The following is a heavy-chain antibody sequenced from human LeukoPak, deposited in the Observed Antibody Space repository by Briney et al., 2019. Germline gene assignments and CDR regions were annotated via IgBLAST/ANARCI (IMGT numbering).Heavy chain of an antibody. CDR1: GGSISSSSYY. Sequence: SETLSLTCTVSGGSISSSSYYWGWIRQPPGKGLEWIGSIYYSGSTYYNPSRKSRVTISVDTSKNQFSLKLSSVTAADTAVYYCARTRYCSGGSCLTRGFDPWGQGTLVTVSS. CDR2: IYYSGST. J-gene: IGHJ5*02. CDR3: ARTRYCSGGSCLTRGFDP. V-gene: IGHV4-39*07. D-gene: IGHD2-15*01.